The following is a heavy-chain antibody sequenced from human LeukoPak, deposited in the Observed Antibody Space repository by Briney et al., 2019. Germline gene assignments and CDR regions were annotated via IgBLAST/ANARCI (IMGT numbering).Heavy chain of an antibody. V-gene: IGHV4-30-2*01. Sequence: SQTLSLTCTVSGGSISSGGYYWSWIRQPPGKGLEWIGYIYHSGSTYYNPSLKSRVTISVDRSKNQFSLKLSSVTAADTAVYYCAGGYSVGATEPKGVFDYWGQGTLVTVSS. CDR1: GGSISSGGYY. CDR3: AGGYSVGATEPKGVFDY. J-gene: IGHJ4*02. CDR2: IYHSGST. D-gene: IGHD1-26*01.